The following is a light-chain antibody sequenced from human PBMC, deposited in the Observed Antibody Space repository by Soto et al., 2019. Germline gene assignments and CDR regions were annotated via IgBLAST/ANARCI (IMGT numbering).Light chain of an antibody. CDR1: ISDVGGYDY. V-gene: IGLV2-14*01. CDR2: EVS. J-gene: IGLJ1*01. Sequence: QSLPTQPASVSGSPGQSITISCTGTISDVGGYDYVSWYQLHPGKAPKLMIFEVSNRPSGVSYRFSGYKSGNTASLTISGLQVEDEADYFCSSYSISTAYLFGTGTKVTV. CDR3: SSYSISTAYL.